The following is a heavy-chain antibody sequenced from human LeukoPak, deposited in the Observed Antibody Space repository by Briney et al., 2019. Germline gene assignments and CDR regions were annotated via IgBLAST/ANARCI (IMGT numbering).Heavy chain of an antibody. V-gene: IGHV4-61*01. CDR3: ARGRGGLRREFDY. CDR1: GGSISSGTHY. CDR2: IYYSGTT. J-gene: IGHJ4*02. Sequence: SQTLSLTCTVSGGSISSGTHYWRWIRQPAGKGLGWIGYIYYSGTTNYNPSLKSRVTISVATSKNQFSLKLSSVAAAHTAVYYCARGRGGLRREFDYWGQGILVTVSS. D-gene: IGHD2-15*01.